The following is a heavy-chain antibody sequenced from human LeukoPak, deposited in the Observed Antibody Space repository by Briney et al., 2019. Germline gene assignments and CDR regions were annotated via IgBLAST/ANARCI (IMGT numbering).Heavy chain of an antibody. CDR1: GFTFSGSA. CDR2: IRNKVNNYAT. CDR3: TRQGATVTKGVEY. J-gene: IGHJ4*02. D-gene: IGHD4-17*01. Sequence: GGSLRLSCAASGFTFSGSAMHWVRLASGKGLEWVGRIRNKVNNYATSYAASVKDRFTISRDDSKNTAYLQMNSLKTEDTAVYYCTRQGATVTKGVEYWGQGTLVTVSS. V-gene: IGHV3-73*01.